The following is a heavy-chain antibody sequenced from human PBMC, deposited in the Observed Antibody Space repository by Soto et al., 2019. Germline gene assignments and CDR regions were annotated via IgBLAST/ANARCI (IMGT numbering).Heavy chain of an antibody. Sequence: PGGSLRLSCAASGFTFSSYGMHWVRQAPGKGLEWVAVIWYDGSNKYYADSVKGRFTISRDNSKNTLYLQMNSLRAEDTAVYYCARERSFRIAARPRIVGYFDYWGQGTLVTVSS. CDR3: ARERSFRIAARPRIVGYFDY. CDR2: IWYDGSNK. J-gene: IGHJ4*02. V-gene: IGHV3-33*01. CDR1: GFTFSSYG. D-gene: IGHD6-6*01.